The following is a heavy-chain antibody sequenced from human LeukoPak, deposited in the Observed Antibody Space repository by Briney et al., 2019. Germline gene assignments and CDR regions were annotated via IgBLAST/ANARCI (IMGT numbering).Heavy chain of an antibody. V-gene: IGHV1-18*01. J-gene: IGHJ3*02. Sequence: GASVKVSCTASGYTFTSYAMNWVRQAPGQGLEWMGWISAYNGNTNYAQKLQGRVTMTTDTSTSTAYMELRSLRSDDTAVYYCAGVAGPSLAFDIWGQGTMVTVSS. CDR2: ISAYNGNT. D-gene: IGHD6-19*01. CDR3: AGVAGPSLAFDI. CDR1: GYTFTSYA.